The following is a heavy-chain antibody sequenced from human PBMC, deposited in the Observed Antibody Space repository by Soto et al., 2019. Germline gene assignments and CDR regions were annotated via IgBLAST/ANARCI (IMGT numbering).Heavy chain of an antibody. J-gene: IGHJ4*02. CDR1: GFTFSRQA. CDR3: APGFLGLCTGGNCPLDY. CDR2: IWYHGIDK. V-gene: IGHV3-33*01. Sequence: QVQLVESGGGVVQPERSLRLSCAASGFTFSRQAMHWVRQAPGRGLEWVAVIWYHGIDKYYADSVKGRFTISRDNSKNTVYLQMTSLRGEDTAVYYCAPGFLGLCTGGNCPLDYWGQGTLVTVSS. D-gene: IGHD2-15*01.